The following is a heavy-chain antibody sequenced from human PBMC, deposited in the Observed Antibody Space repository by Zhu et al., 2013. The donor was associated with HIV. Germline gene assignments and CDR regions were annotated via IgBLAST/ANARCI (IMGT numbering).Heavy chain of an antibody. Sequence: QVQLVQSGAEVKKPGSSVKVSCKASGGTFSSYAISWVRQAPGQGLEWMGGIIPIFGTANYAQKFQGRVTITADESTSTAYMELSSLRSEDTAVYYCARDEVSGRPYYDFWSGEDAFDIWGQGTMVTVSS. CDR1: GGTFSSYA. J-gene: IGHJ3*02. D-gene: IGHD3-3*01. CDR3: ARDEVSGRPYYDFWSGEDAFDI. V-gene: IGHV1-69*01. CDR2: IIPIFGTA.